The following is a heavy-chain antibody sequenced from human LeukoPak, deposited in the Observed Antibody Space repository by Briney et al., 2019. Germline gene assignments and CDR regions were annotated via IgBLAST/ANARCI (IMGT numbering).Heavy chain of an antibody. Sequence: GGSLRLSCAASGFTFSSYGMHWVRQAPGKGLEWVAFIRYDGSNKYYADSVKGRFTISRDNSKNSLFLQMNSLGIEDTALYYCAKATSAGWGYAFDVWGRGTMVTVSA. D-gene: IGHD3-10*01. CDR2: IRYDGSNK. J-gene: IGHJ3*01. CDR1: GFTFSSYG. V-gene: IGHV3-30*02. CDR3: AKATSAGWGYAFDV.